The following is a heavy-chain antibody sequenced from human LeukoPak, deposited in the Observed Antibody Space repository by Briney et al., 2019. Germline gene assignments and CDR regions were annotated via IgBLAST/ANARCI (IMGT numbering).Heavy chain of an antibody. J-gene: IGHJ4*02. D-gene: IGHD5-18*01. CDR1: GFTFSSYA. CDR3: ARDRGYSYGDPKGGFDY. CDR2: ISYDGSNK. Sequence: GGSLRLSCAASGFTFSSYAMHWVRQAPGKGLEWVAVISYDGSNKYYADSVKGRFTISRDNSKNTLCLQMNSLRAEDTAVYYCARDRGYSYGDPKGGFDYWGQGTLVTVSS. V-gene: IGHV3-30-3*01.